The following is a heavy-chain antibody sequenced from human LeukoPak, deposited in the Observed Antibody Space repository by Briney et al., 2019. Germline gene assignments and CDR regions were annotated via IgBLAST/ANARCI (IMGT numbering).Heavy chain of an antibody. J-gene: IGHJ4*02. D-gene: IGHD6-6*01. CDR1: GGSISSGSYY. V-gene: IGHV4-61*02. CDR3: ARDRKLVPFDY. CDR2: IYTSGST. Sequence: SQTLSLTCTVSGGSISSGSYYWSWIRQPAGKGLEWIGRIYTSGSTNYNPSLKSRVTISVDTSKNQFSLKLSSATAADTAVYYCARDRKLVPFDYWGRGTLVTVSS.